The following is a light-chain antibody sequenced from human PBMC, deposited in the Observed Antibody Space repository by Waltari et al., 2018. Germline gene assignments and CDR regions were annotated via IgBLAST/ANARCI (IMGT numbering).Light chain of an antibody. Sequence: QAALTQPASVSGSPGQSITISCTGTSSDIGAYNYVSWYRQHPGKAPKLMIYDVSNRPSEVSSRFSGSKSGNTASLTISGLQAEDEADYYCSSYTSSSTPVVFGGGTKLTVL. CDR3: SSYTSSSTPVV. J-gene: IGLJ2*01. CDR2: DVS. CDR1: SSDIGAYNY. V-gene: IGLV2-14*01.